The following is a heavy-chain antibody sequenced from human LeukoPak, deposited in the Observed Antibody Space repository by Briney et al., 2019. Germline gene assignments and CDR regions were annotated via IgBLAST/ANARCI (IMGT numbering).Heavy chain of an antibody. CDR2: INHGGST. V-gene: IGHV4-34*01. Sequence: SETLSLTCTVNGGSFSDYYWTWIRQSPGKGLEWIGEINHGGSTNYNPSLKSRVTMSVDTSKNQFSLKLSFVTAADTAVYYCARGIAIGYCSGGSCYPFDYWGQGTLVTVSS. CDR3: ARGIAIGYCSGGSCYPFDY. D-gene: IGHD2-15*01. CDR1: GGSFSDYY. J-gene: IGHJ4*02.